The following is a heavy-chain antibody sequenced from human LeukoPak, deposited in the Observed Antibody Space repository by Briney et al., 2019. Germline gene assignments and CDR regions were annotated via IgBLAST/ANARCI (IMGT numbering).Heavy chain of an antibody. J-gene: IGHJ3*02. Sequence: WESLSLTCTVSGGSIGTYYWSWIRQPPGKGLECIEYIDYSGGTNYNPSLKSRVTTSLKTSKSHSLLKLSSLTAAETALDYFVKGRRYSYRIDAFDIWGQGTMVTVSS. CDR3: VKGRRYSYRIDAFDI. CDR1: GGSIGTYY. D-gene: IGHD6-13*01. V-gene: IGHV4-59*08. CDR2: IDYSGGT.